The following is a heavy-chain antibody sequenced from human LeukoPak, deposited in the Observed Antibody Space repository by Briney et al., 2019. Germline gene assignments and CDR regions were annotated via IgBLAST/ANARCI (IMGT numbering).Heavy chain of an antibody. CDR2: IYGGGTT. D-gene: IGHD3-9*01. V-gene: IGHV3-66*01. J-gene: IGHJ4*02. CDR1: GFTVSTNY. CDR3: AREGLRYFDWYIDY. Sequence: GGSLRPSCAASGFTVSTNYMSWVRQAPGKGLEWVSLIYGGGTTYYADSVKGRFTISRDNSKNTLYLQMNGLRAEDTAVYYCAREGLRYFDWYIDYWGQGTLVTVSS.